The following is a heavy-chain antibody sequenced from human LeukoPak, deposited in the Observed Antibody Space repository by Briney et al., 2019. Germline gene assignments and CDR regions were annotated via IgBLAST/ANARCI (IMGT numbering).Heavy chain of an antibody. CDR3: ARVRLHVDNGVWLTYYMDV. CDR1: GGTFSSYA. J-gene: IGHJ6*03. Sequence: ASVKVSCKASGGTFSSYAISWVRQAPGQGLEWMGRIIPIFGTANYAQKFQGRVTITTDESTGTAYMELSRLRSEDTAVYYCARVRLHVDNGVWLTYYMDVWGKGTTVTVSS. V-gene: IGHV1-69*05. CDR2: IIPIFGTA. D-gene: IGHD2-8*01.